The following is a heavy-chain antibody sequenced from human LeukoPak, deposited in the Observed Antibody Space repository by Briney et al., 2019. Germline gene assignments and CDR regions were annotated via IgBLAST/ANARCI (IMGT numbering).Heavy chain of an antibody. CDR3: ARGTNPPYFDS. Sequence: ASVKVSCKASGYTFDTYGISWVRQAPGQGLEWMGWISADNGNTNYAQKVQGRVTMTTGTSTNTAYMELRGLRSDDTAVYYCARGTNPPYFDSWGQGTLVTVSS. CDR1: GYTFDTYG. V-gene: IGHV1-18*01. CDR2: ISADNGNT. J-gene: IGHJ4*02. D-gene: IGHD2-8*01.